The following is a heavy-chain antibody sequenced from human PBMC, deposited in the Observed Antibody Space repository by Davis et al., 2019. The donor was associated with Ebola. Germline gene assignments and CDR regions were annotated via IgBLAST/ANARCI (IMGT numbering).Heavy chain of an antibody. V-gene: IGHV3-7*03. CDR3: ASYVAVAGFIY. J-gene: IGHJ4*02. CDR2: IKQDGSEK. D-gene: IGHD6-19*01. CDR1: GFTFSNAW. Sequence: PGGSLRLSCAASGFTFSNAWMSWVRQAPGKGLEWVANIKQDGSEKYYVDSVKGRFTISRDNAKNSLYLQMNSLRAEDTAVYYCASYVAVAGFIYWGQGTLVTVSS.